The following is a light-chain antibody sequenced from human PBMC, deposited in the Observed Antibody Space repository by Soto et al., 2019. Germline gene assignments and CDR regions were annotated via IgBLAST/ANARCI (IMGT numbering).Light chain of an antibody. Sequence: QSVLTQPASVSGSPGQSITISCTGTTSDVGGYDYVSWYQQHPGQAPKLMIYEVSNRPSGVSNRFSGSKSGNTASLTISGLQAEDEADYYCSSSTSSSTPLVFGTGTKVTVL. J-gene: IGLJ1*01. CDR3: SSSTSSSTPLV. CDR2: EVS. V-gene: IGLV2-14*01. CDR1: TSDVGGYDY.